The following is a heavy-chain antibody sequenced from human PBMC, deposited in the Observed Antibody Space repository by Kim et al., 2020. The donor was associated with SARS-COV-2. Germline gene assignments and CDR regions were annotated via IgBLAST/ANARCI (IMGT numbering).Heavy chain of an antibody. CDR3: ARSIAAAGLNYYYYYGMDV. J-gene: IGHJ6*02. D-gene: IGHD6-13*01. CDR1: GYSFTSYW. CDR2: IDPSDSYT. Sequence: GESLKISCKGSGYSFTSYWISWVRQMSGKGLEWMGRIDPSDSYTNYSPSFQGHVTISADKSISTAYLQWSSLKASDTAMYYCARSIAAAGLNYYYYYGMDVWGQGTTVTVSS. V-gene: IGHV5-10-1*01.